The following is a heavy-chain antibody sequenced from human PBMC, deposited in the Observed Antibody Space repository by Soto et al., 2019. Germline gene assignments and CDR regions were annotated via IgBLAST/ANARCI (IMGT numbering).Heavy chain of an antibody. CDR1: GGSISSGDYY. CDR3: ASWGSSSWYEKSY. V-gene: IGHV4-30-4*01. D-gene: IGHD6-13*01. Sequence: QVQLQESGPGLVKPSQTLSLTCTVSGGSISSGDYYWSWIRQPPGKGLEWIGYIYYSGSTYYNPSLKCRVXKSGDXXKNQFSLKLSSVTAADTAVYYCASWGSSSWYEKSYWGQGTLVTVSS. J-gene: IGHJ4*02. CDR2: IYYSGST.